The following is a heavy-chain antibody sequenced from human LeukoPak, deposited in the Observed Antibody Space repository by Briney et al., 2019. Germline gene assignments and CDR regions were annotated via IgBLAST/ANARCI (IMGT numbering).Heavy chain of an antibody. V-gene: IGHV5-51*01. D-gene: IGHD2-21*02. Sequence: GESLKISCKGSGYSFANKWIAWVRQMPGKGLEWMGIIYPGDSDTRYSPSFQGQVTISADKSFSTAYLQWSSLKASDTAVYYCARRMTADYFDLWGRGTLVTVSS. J-gene: IGHJ2*01. CDR2: IYPGDSDT. CDR1: GYSFANKW. CDR3: ARRMTADYFDL.